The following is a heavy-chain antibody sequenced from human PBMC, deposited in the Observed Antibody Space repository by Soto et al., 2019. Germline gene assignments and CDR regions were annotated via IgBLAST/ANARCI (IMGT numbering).Heavy chain of an antibody. D-gene: IGHD1-1*01. CDR3: AKDGYPSVYPYYYYYMDV. CDR1: GFTFDDYA. J-gene: IGHJ6*03. V-gene: IGHV3-9*01. Sequence: GGSLRLSCAASGFTFDDYAMHWVRQAPGKGLEWVSGISWNSGSIGYADSVRGRLTTSRDNAKNSLYLQMNSLRAEDTALYYCAKDGYPSVYPYYYYYMDVWGKGTTVTVSS. CDR2: ISWNSGSI.